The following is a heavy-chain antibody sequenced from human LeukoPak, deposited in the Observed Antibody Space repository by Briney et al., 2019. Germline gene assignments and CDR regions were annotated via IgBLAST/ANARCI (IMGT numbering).Heavy chain of an antibody. J-gene: IGHJ3*02. CDR3: ARGSIGGYTYGGAFDI. V-gene: IGHV4-39*07. D-gene: IGHD5-18*01. CDR2: IYYSGST. CDR1: GGSIRSSNYY. Sequence: PSETLSLTCTVSGGSIRSSNYYWGWIRQPPGKRLEWIGSIYYSGSTYYNPSLKSRVTISVDTSKNHFSLNLNSVTAADTAVYYCARGSIGGYTYGGAFDIWGQGTMVTVSS.